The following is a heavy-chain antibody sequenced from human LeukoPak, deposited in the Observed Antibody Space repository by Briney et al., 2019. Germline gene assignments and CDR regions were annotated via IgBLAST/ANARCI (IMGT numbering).Heavy chain of an antibody. CDR1: GYTFTSYD. CDR3: ATAAWDGNFYFDS. Sequence: GASVKVSCKASGYTFTSYDINWVRQATGQGLEWMGWMNPNSANTGYVQKFQDRVTLTEDTSTDTTYMELSSLRSEDTAVYFCATAAWDGNFYFDSWGQGTLVTVSS. J-gene: IGHJ4*02. D-gene: IGHD1-26*01. CDR2: MNPNSANT. V-gene: IGHV1-8*02.